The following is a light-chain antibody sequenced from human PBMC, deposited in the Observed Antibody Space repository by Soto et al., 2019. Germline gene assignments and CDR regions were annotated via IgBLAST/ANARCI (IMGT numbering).Light chain of an antibody. Sequence: DSHFTQSPSTLSASVGDIVTITCRASQSIMTWLAWYQQKPGKAPKLLIYKASDLDVGVPSRFSGSGSATEFTLTISSLQPDDVATYYCQQYNAYSPWTFGQGTKVDIK. CDR1: QSIMTW. V-gene: IGKV1-5*03. CDR2: KAS. J-gene: IGKJ1*01. CDR3: QQYNAYSPWT.